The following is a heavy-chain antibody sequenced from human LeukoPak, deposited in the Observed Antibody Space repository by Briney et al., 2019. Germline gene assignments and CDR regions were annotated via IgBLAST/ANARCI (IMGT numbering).Heavy chain of an antibody. CDR3: AEPEGGYYDIRPD. J-gene: IGHJ4*02. V-gene: IGHV3-23*01. D-gene: IGHD3-22*01. Sequence: GGSLRLSCAASGFTFSSYAMSWVRQAPGKGLEWVSAISGSGGSAYYADSVKGRFTISRDNSKNTLYLQMNSLRAEDTAVYYCAEPEGGYYDIRPDWGQGTLVTVSS. CDR2: ISGSGGSA. CDR1: GFTFSSYA.